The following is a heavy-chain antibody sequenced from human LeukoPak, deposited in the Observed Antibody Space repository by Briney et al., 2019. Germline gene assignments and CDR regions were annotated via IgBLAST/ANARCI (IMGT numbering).Heavy chain of an antibody. Sequence: ASVKVSCKASGGTFISYAISWVRQAPGQGLEWMGWISANYGHTNYAQKFQGRVTMTTDTSTNRAYMELRSLRSDDTALYYCARRSTTPNVNWFDPWGQGTLVTVSS. D-gene: IGHD4-17*01. J-gene: IGHJ5*02. CDR3: ARRSTTPNVNWFDP. V-gene: IGHV1-18*01. CDR1: GGTFISYA. CDR2: ISANYGHT.